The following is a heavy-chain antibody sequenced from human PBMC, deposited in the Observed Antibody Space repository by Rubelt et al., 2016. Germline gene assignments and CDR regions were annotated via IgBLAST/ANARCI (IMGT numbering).Heavy chain of an antibody. J-gene: IGHJ4*02. D-gene: IGHD2-15*01. Sequence: SCTGSGYSFTTYWIGWVRQMPGKGLEWMGIIYPGDSDTRYIPSFQGQVTISADKSINSAYLQWSSLKASYTAIYYCARQRYCSGGSCYPDYWGQGTLVTVSS. CDR1: GYSFTTYW. V-gene: IGHV5-51*01. CDR2: IYPGDSDT. CDR3: ARQRYCSGGSCYPDY.